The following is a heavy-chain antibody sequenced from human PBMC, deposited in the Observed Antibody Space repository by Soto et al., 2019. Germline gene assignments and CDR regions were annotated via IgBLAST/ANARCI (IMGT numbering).Heavy chain of an antibody. CDR3: ANDAVPYNGKWDWFDS. V-gene: IGHV3-23*01. D-gene: IGHD1-20*01. CDR2: IGGLGSDT. Sequence: DVQLLESGGGLVQPGGSLTLSCAASRFTFRDFAMSWVRQAPGKGLEWGSSIGGLGSDTYYADPVKGRFTISRDNSKNTLYLQMDGVRDEDTALYYCANDAVPYNGKWDWFDSWGQGTLVIVS. J-gene: IGHJ5*01. CDR1: RFTFRDFA.